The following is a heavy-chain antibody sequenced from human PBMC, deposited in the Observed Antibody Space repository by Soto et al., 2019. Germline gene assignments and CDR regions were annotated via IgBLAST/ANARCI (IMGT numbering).Heavy chain of an antibody. D-gene: IGHD5-12*01. CDR3: ARGWLRDPWMY. CDR1: GFTFSTYN. V-gene: IGHV3-21*01. J-gene: IGHJ4*02. CDR2: ISSTSVYM. Sequence: EVQLVESGGGLVKPGGSLRLSCAASGFTFSTYNMNWVRQAPGKGLEWVASISSTSVYMYYANSLKGRFTISRANAKGSLYLQVNSLRAEDTAVYYCARGWLRDPWMYWGQGTLVTVSS.